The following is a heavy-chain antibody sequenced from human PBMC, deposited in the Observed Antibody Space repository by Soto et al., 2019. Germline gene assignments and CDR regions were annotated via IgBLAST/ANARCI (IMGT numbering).Heavy chain of an antibody. Sequence: PSETLSLTCAVHGGSFSGFYWSWIRQPPGKGLEWIGEINHSVSSNYNPPLKSRVTMSLGTSRNQFSLSLNSVTAADTAVYYCARMAGPWYFDLWGRGTLVTVSS. CDR3: ARMAGPWYFDL. CDR1: GGSFSGFY. J-gene: IGHJ2*01. V-gene: IGHV4-34*01. CDR2: INHSVSS.